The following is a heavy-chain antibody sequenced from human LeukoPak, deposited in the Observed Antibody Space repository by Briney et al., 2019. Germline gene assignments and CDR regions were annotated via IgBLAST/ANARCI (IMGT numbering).Heavy chain of an antibody. D-gene: IGHD3-22*01. V-gene: IGHV4-4*07. CDR2: IYSTGST. Sequence: SETLSLTCTVSTGSISSHYWSWIGQAAGKGLEWIGRIYSTGSTNYNPSLKSRLTMSVDTSKNQFSLRLTSVTAADTAVYYCARIRDSSGYYLGAFDIWGQGTTVTVSS. J-gene: IGHJ3*02. CDR3: ARIRDSSGYYLGAFDI. CDR1: TGSISSHY.